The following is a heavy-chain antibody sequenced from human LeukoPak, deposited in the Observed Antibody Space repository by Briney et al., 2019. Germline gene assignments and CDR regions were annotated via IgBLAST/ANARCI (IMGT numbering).Heavy chain of an antibody. CDR3: ARGYYDSSGYGPNFDH. CDR1: GGSISSYY. V-gene: IGHV4-59*01. CDR2: IYYSGST. Sequence: SETLSLTCTVSGGSISSYYWSWIRQPPGKGLEWIGYIYYSGSTNYNPSLKSRVTISVDTSKNQFSLKLSSVTAADTAVYYCARGYYDSSGYGPNFDHWGQGTLVTVSS. D-gene: IGHD3-22*01. J-gene: IGHJ4*02.